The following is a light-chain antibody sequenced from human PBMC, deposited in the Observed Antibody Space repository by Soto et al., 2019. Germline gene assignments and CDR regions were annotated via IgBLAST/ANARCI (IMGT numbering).Light chain of an antibody. CDR1: KGISNY. CDR2: AAS. J-gene: IGKJ5*01. Sequence: DIQLTQSPFSLSASAGDRVTTTSRACKGISNYLAGFQQKPVKAAEALIYAASSLQSGVPSKFSGSGSGTDFTLTISSRQPEDFATYYCQQYNSYPITFGQGTRLEIK. V-gene: IGKV1-16*02. CDR3: QQYNSYPIT.